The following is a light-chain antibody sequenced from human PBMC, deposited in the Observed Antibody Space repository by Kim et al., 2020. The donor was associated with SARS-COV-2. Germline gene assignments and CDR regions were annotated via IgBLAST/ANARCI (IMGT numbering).Light chain of an antibody. V-gene: IGKV3-20*01. Sequence: SPGEGASLSCRASQSVSSSYFAWYQQKPGQAPRLLIYGASSRATGIPDRFSGSGSGTDFTLTISRLEPEDFAVYYCQQYGSSPPYTFGQGTKLEI. CDR2: GAS. J-gene: IGKJ2*01. CDR3: QQYGSSPPYT. CDR1: QSVSSSY.